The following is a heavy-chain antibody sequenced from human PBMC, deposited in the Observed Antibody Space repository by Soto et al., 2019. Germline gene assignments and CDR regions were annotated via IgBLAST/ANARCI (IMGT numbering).Heavy chain of an antibody. Sequence: WETLSLTCTVSGGSISSSSYYWGWIRQGPGKGLEAIVSNDDSGSTYYNPALQSRVRVSVDTSKNQFSLKLSSVTAADTAVYYCGRHFYYYGSSGYSWFGPWGQGTLVHVS. J-gene: IGHJ5*02. CDR3: GRHFYYYGSSGYSWFGP. V-gene: IGHV4-39*01. D-gene: IGHD3-22*01. CDR1: GGSISSSSYY. CDR2: NDDSGST.